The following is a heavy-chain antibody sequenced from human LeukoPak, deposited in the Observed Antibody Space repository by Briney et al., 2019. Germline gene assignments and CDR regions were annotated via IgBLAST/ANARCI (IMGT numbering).Heavy chain of an antibody. CDR1: GFTFSSYS. D-gene: IGHD3-10*01. CDR3: ARDGLLTGCDY. J-gene: IGHJ4*02. CDR2: ISSSSSYI. Sequence: GGSLRLTCAASGFTFSSYSMNWVRQAPGKGLEWVSSISSSSSYIYYADSVKGRFTISRDNAKNSLYLQMNSLRAEDTAVYYCARDGLLTGCDYWGQGTLVTVSS. V-gene: IGHV3-21*01.